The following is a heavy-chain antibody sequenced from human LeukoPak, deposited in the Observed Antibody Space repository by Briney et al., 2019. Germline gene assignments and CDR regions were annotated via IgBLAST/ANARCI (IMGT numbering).Heavy chain of an antibody. J-gene: IGHJ4*02. V-gene: IGHV1-2*02. CDR3: AREAAAGGGDY. CDR1: GYTFTGYY. Sequence: ASVKVSCKASGYTFTGYYMHWVRRAPGQGLEWMGWINPNSGGTNYAQKFQGRVTMTRDTPISTAYMELSRLRSDDTAVYYCAREAAAGGGDYWGQGTLVTVSS. CDR2: INPNSGGT. D-gene: IGHD6-13*01.